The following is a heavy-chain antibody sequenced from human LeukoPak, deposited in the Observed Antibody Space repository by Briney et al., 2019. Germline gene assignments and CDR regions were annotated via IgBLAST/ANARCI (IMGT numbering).Heavy chain of an antibody. CDR1: GGSISSHY. Sequence: SETLSLTCTVSGGSISSHYWSWIRQPAGKGLEWIGRIYASGNSNYNPSLKSRVTMSIDTSNNQFSLTLSFVTAADTAVYYCAREVEMVDVWGKGTTVTVSS. CDR3: AREVEMVDV. V-gene: IGHV4-4*07. J-gene: IGHJ6*04. CDR2: IYASGNS. D-gene: IGHD5-24*01.